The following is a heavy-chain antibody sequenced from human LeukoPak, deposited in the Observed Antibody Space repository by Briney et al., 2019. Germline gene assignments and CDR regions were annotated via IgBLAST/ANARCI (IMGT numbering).Heavy chain of an antibody. J-gene: IGHJ4*02. D-gene: IGHD3-22*01. V-gene: IGHV1-69*04. CDR3: ARDPEGFYYDSSGYLDY. CDR1: RTTFSSYS. Sequence: ASVKVSCETSRTTFSSYSIGWVRQAPGQGLEWMGRIIPILGIANYAQKFQGRVTMTRDTSTSTVYMELSSLRSEDTAVYYCARDPEGFYYDSSGYLDYWGQGTLVTVSS. CDR2: IIPILGIA.